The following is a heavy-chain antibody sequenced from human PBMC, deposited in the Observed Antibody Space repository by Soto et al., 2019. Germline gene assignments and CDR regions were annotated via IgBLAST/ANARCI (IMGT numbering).Heavy chain of an antibody. CDR1: GFTSSTYA. Sequence: EVQLLESGGTLVQPGGSLRLSCAASGFTSSTYAMSWVRQAPGKGLEWVSLISGSGDTGSGGSIYYADSVRGRFTISRDKSKNTLYLQMKSLRAEDTAVYYCVKDGYNYGLKGGGFDSWGQGTLVTVPS. J-gene: IGHJ4*02. D-gene: IGHD5-18*01. V-gene: IGHV3-23*01. CDR2: ISGSGDTGSGGSI. CDR3: VKDGYNYGLKGGGFDS.